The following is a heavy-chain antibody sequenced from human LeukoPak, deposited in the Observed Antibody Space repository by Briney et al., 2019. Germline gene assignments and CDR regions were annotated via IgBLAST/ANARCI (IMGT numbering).Heavy chain of an antibody. J-gene: IGHJ6*03. CDR1: GFTFSSYW. D-gene: IGHD6-13*01. Sequence: GGSLRLSCAASGFTFSSYWMHWVRQAPGKGLVWVSRINTDGSSTSYADSVKGRFTISRDNAKNTLYLQMNSLRAEDTAVYYCARQSYSSSLDYYYYYYMDVWSKGTTVTVSS. CDR2: INTDGSST. V-gene: IGHV3-74*01. CDR3: ARQSYSSSLDYYYYYYMDV.